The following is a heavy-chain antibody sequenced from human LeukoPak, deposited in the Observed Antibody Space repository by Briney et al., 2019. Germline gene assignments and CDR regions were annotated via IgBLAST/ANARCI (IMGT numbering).Heavy chain of an antibody. CDR1: GFTFTNFE. CDR3: AGAGPPAFDP. Sequence: PGGSLRLSCAASGFTFTNFEMNWVRQAPGKGLEWVSYISYSGSTTSYAGSVKGRFTISRDNAKNSLYLQMNSLRAEDTAVYYCAGAGPPAFDPWGQGTLVTVSS. J-gene: IGHJ5*02. CDR2: ISYSGSTT. V-gene: IGHV3-48*03.